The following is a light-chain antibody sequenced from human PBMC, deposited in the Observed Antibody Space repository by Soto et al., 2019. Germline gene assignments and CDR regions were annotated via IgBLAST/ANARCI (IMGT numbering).Light chain of an antibody. Sequence: QSVLTRPPSMSASPGQQVTISCSGSSSNIGNHLVSWYQQFPGTAPKLLIYENNKRPSGIPDRFSGSKSGTSATLGITGTQTGDEADYYCGTWDSSLSAYVFGTGTKVTVL. CDR3: GTWDSSLSAYV. V-gene: IGLV1-51*02. CDR1: SSNIGNHL. CDR2: ENN. J-gene: IGLJ1*01.